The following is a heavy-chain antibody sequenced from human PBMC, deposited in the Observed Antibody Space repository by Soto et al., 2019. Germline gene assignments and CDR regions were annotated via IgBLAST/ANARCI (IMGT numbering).Heavy chain of an antibody. CDR2: IGTAGDT. CDR1: GFTFSSYD. Sequence: GGSMILSCTASGFTFSSYDRHWVRQITGKGLEWVSAIGTAGDTYYPGSVKGRFTISRENAKNSLYLQMNSLRAGDTAVYYCARGGATYYYYYYMDVWGKGTTVTVSS. D-gene: IGHD2-15*01. CDR3: ARGGATYYYYYYMDV. J-gene: IGHJ6*03. V-gene: IGHV3-13*01.